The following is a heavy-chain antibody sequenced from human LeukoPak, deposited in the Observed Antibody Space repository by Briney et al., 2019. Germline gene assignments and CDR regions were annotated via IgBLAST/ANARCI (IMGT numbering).Heavy chain of an antibody. D-gene: IGHD6-19*01. Sequence: GSLRLSCAASGFTFSSYAMSWVRQAPGKGLEWVSAISGSGGSTYYADSVKGRFTISRDNSKNTLYLQMNSLRAEDTAVYYCAKDLGSGWYPSGFDYWGQGTLVTVSS. V-gene: IGHV3-23*01. CDR2: ISGSGGST. CDR1: GFTFSSYA. CDR3: AKDLGSGWYPSGFDY. J-gene: IGHJ4*02.